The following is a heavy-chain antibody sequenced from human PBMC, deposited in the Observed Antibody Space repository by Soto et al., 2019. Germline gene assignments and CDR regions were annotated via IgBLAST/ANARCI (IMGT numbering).Heavy chain of an antibody. CDR3: XXXXXXXXAPYSWFDP. J-gene: IGHJ5*02. Sequence: EVKLLESGGGLVQPGGSLRLSCAASGFTFSSYAMSWVRQAPGKGLEWVSSITGGGENTHYADSVKGRFTISRDNSXXTLSXXXXXXXXXXXXXXXXXXXXXXXXAPYSWFDPWGQGTLVTVSS. CDR2: ITGGGENT. V-gene: IGHV3-23*01. CDR1: GFTFSSYA.